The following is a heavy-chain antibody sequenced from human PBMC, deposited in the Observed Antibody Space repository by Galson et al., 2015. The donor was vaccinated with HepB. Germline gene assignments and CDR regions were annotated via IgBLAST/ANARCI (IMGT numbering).Heavy chain of an antibody. CDR1: GSTFSSYF. D-gene: IGHD6-19*01. Sequence: SLRLSCAASGSTFSSYFMDWVRQAPGKGLVWVSDTNRDGSVTRYVDSVKGRFTISRDNAKNMLYLQMNSLRVDDAAIYYCARGGVVGGTDHWGQGTLVTVSS. V-gene: IGHV3-74*01. CDR2: TNRDGSVT. J-gene: IGHJ4*02. CDR3: ARGGVVGGTDH.